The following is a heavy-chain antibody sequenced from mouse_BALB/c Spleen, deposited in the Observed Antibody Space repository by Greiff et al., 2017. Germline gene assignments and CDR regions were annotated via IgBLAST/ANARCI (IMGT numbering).Heavy chain of an antibody. D-gene: IGHD2-2*01. CDR3: TRWGYGYDPWFAY. V-gene: IGHV1-69*02. CDR1: GYTFTSYW. CDR2: IYPSDSYT. Sequence: QVQLQQPGAELVRPGASVKLSCKASGYTFTSYWINWVKQRPGQGLEWIGNIYPSDSYTNYNQKFKDKATLTVDKSSSTAYMQLSSPTSEDSAVYYCTRWGYGYDPWFAYWGQGTLVTVSA. J-gene: IGHJ3*01.